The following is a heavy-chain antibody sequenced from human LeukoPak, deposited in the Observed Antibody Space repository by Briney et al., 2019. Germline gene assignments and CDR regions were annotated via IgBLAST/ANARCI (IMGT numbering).Heavy chain of an antibody. CDR1: GFTFSSDA. V-gene: IGHV3-23*01. CDR2: ISGSGGST. Sequence: PGGSLRLSCATSGFTFSSDALSWVRQAPGGGLEWVSAISGSGGSTYYADSVKGRFTISRDNSKNTLYLQMNSLRAEDTAVYYCAKERDSSGYSRGDWFDPWGQGTLVTVSS. J-gene: IGHJ5*02. CDR3: AKERDSSGYSRGDWFDP. D-gene: IGHD3-22*01.